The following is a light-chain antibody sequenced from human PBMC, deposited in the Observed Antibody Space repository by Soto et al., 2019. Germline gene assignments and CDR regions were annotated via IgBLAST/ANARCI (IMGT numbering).Light chain of an antibody. V-gene: IGKV2-29*01. Sequence: DVVVTQTPLSLSVTPGQPASMSCKSSQSLLYSDGKTYLYWYLQRPGQPPQLLINAVSSLQTGVPSRFSGSGSGTDFTLTISSLQPEDLATYYCLQDYTYPWTFGQGTKVDIK. CDR1: QSLLYSDGKTY. CDR2: AVS. CDR3: LQDYTYPWT. J-gene: IGKJ1*01.